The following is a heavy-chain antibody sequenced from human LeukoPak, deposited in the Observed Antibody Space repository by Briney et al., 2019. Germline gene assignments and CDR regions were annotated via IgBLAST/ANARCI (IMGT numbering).Heavy chain of an antibody. CDR3: ARSDGYGLVGI. CDR1: GGSISSSTYY. J-gene: IGHJ3*02. CDR2: ISYSGST. V-gene: IGHV4-39*01. D-gene: IGHD3-10*01. Sequence: SETLSLTCTVSGGSISSSTYYWGWIRQPPGKGLEWIGTISYSGSTYYKPSLKSRVTISVDTSKNQFSLKLSSVTAADTAVYYCARSDGYGLVGIWGQGTMVTVSS.